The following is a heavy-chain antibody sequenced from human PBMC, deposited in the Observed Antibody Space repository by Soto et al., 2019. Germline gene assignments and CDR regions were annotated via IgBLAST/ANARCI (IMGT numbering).Heavy chain of an antibody. V-gene: IGHV3-30*18. CDR1: GFTFNNYG. D-gene: IGHD6-13*01. Sequence: QVQLVESGGGVVQPGRSLRLSCAASGFTFNNYGMHWVRQAPGKGLEWVAVISNDGSEKYYADAVKGRLTISRDNSKNTVYLQMNSLRAEETAVYYCAKDQGIAASHGIDWGQGTMVTVSS. CDR3: AKDQGIAASHGID. CDR2: ISNDGSEK. J-gene: IGHJ3*01.